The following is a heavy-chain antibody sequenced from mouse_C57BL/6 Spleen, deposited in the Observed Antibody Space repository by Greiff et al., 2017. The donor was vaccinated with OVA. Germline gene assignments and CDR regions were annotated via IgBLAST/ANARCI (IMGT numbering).Heavy chain of an antibody. CDR3: ATHYDYEDYGFAY. Sequence: EVQLQQSGPELVKPGASVKISCKASGYTFTDYYMNWVKQSHGKSLEWIGDINPNNGGTSYNQKFKGKATLTVDKSSSTAYMELRSLTSEDSAVYYCATHYDYEDYGFAYWGQGTLVTVSA. D-gene: IGHD2-4*01. CDR1: GYTFTDYY. V-gene: IGHV1-26*01. CDR2: INPNNGGT. J-gene: IGHJ3*01.